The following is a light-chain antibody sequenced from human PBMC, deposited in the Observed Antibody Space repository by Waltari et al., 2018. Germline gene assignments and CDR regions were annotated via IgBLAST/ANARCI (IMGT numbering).Light chain of an antibody. J-gene: IGLJ2*01. CDR2: EVT. V-gene: IGLV2-14*01. CDR3: SSYTSSSLVV. Sequence: QAALTQPASVSGPPGHSITISCRGTKSDGGGYNSVFWFQPHPGKAPKLRIYEVTYRPSGVSNRFSGSKSGNTASLTISGLQAEDEADYYCSSYTSSSLVVFGGGTKLTVL. CDR1: KSDGGGYNS.